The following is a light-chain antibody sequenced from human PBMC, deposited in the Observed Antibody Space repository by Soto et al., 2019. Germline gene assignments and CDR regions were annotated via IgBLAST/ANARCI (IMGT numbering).Light chain of an antibody. V-gene: IGLV3-21*02. J-gene: IGLJ1*01. Sequence: SYELTQPPSVSVAPGQTARITCGGNNNGSKSVHWYQQKPGQAPVLVVFDESDRPSGIPARFSGSNSGNTATLTISRVEAGDEADYYCQVWDSSSDHYVFGTGTKLTVL. CDR3: QVWDSSSDHYV. CDR1: NNGSKS. CDR2: DES.